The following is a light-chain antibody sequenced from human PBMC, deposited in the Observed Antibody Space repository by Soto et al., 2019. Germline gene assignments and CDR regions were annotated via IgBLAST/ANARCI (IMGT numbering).Light chain of an antibody. CDR3: QQYYRIPLT. V-gene: IGKV4-1*01. Sequence: DIVMTQSPDSLAVSLGERATINCKSSQSVLYSSNNKSYLAWFQQKPGQPPKLLIYWASNRESGVPDRFSGSGSGTDFTLSISSLQAGDVAVYYCQQYYRIPLTFGGGTKVEIK. CDR2: WAS. CDR1: QSVLYSSNNKSY. J-gene: IGKJ4*01.